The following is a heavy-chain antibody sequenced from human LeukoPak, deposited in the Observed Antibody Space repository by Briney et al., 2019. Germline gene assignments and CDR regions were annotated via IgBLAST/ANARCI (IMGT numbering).Heavy chain of an antibody. CDR2: IYYSGST. D-gene: IGHD4-17*01. CDR1: GGSISSYY. CDR3: ARDEDYGAVY. Sequence: PSETLSLTCTVSGGSISSYYWSWIRQPPGKGLEWIGYIYYSGSTNYNPSPKSRVTISVDTSKNQFSLKLSSVTAADTAVYYCARDEDYGAVYWGQGTLVTVSS. J-gene: IGHJ4*02. V-gene: IGHV4-59*01.